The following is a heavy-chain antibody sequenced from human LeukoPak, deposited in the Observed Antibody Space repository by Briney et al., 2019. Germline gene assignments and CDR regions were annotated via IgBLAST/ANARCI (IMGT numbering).Heavy chain of an antibody. CDR3: ASPTRYSSSWFLLY. Sequence: EASVKVSCKASGGTFSSYAISWVRQAPGQGLEWMGGFIPIFGTANYAQKFQGRVTVTTDESTSTAYMELSSLSSEDTAVYYCASPTRYSSSWFLLYWGQGTMVTVSS. CDR1: GGTFSSYA. CDR2: FIPIFGTA. J-gene: IGHJ4*02. V-gene: IGHV1-69*05. D-gene: IGHD6-13*01.